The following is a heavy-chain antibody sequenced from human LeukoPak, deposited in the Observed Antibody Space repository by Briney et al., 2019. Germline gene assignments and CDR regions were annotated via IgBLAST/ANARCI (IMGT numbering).Heavy chain of an antibody. CDR2: IRYDGSSK. V-gene: IGHV3-30*02. J-gene: IGHJ3*02. Sequence: GGSLRLSCAASGFTFSSYGMHWVRQAPGKGLEWVAFIRYDGSSKYYADSLKGRFTISRDNSENALYLQMNSLRGEDTAVYYCAKEYTLHAFDIWGQGTMVTVSS. D-gene: IGHD2-15*01. CDR3: AKEYTLHAFDI. CDR1: GFTFSSYG.